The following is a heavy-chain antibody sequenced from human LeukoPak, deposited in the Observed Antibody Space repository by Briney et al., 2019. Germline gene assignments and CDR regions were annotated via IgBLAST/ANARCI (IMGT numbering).Heavy chain of an antibody. Sequence: GGTLRLSCAASGFTFSSYEMNWVRQAPGKGLEWASYISSSGSTFYYADSVKGRFTISRDNAKNSVYLQMNSLRAEDTAVYYCARAGPFEIWGQGTMVSVSS. CDR1: GFTFSSYE. J-gene: IGHJ3*02. CDR2: ISSSGSTF. V-gene: IGHV3-48*03. CDR3: ARAGPFEI.